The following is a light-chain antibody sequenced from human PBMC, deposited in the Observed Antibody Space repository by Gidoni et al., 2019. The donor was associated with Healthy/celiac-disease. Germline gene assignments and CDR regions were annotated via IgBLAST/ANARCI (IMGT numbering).Light chain of an antibody. J-gene: IGKJ3*01. CDR3: QQSYSTPRVT. CDR2: AAS. V-gene: IGKV1-39*01. CDR1: QSISSY. Sequence: DIQMTQSPSSLSASVGDRVTLTCRASQSISSYLNWYQQKPGKAPKLLIYAASSLQSGVPSRFSGSGSGTDCTLTISSLQPEDFATYYCQQSYSTPRVTFGPGTKVDIK.